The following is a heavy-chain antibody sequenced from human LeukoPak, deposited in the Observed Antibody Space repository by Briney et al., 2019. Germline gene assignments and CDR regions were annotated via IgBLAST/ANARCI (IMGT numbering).Heavy chain of an antibody. CDR3: ATTITMVRGVPKYYFDY. J-gene: IGHJ4*02. D-gene: IGHD3-10*01. CDR2: INHSGST. V-gene: IGHV4-34*01. CDR1: GGSFSGYY. Sequence: PSETPSLTCAVYGGSFSGYYWSWIRQPPGKGLERIGEINHSGSTNYNPSLKSRVTISVDTSKNQFSLKLSSVTAADTAVYYCATTITMVRGVPKYYFDYWGQGTLVTVSS.